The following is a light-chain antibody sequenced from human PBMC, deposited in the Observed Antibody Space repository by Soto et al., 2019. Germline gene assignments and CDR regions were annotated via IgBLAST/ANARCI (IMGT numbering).Light chain of an antibody. J-gene: IGKJ5*01. CDR3: QQYNNWPPT. CDR1: HSVSSD. Sequence: EIVMTQSPTNLSVSPGERATLSCRASHSVSSDLAWYQQKPGQAPRLLIYGASTRAIGIPARFSGSGSGTEFTLTISSLQSEDFAVYYCQQYNNWPPTFGQGTLLEIK. V-gene: IGKV3-15*01. CDR2: GAS.